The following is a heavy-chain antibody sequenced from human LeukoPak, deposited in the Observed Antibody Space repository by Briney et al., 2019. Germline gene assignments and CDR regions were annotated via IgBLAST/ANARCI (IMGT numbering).Heavy chain of an antibody. CDR1: GGSISSSSYY. CDR2: IYYSGST. D-gene: IGHD5-12*01. Sequence: SETLSLTCTVSGGSISSSSYYWGWIRQPPGKGLEWIGSIYYSGSTYYNPSLKSRVTISVDTSKNQFSLKLSSVTAADTAVYYCARQNAADSWDIAGKGPLDYWGQGTLVTVSS. CDR3: ARQNAADSWDIAGKGPLDY. V-gene: IGHV4-39*07. J-gene: IGHJ4*02.